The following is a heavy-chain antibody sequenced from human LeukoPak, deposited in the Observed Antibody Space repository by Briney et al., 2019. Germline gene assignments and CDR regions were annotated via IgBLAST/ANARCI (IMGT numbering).Heavy chain of an antibody. J-gene: IGHJ5*02. CDR1: GYTFTGYY. Sequence: VASVKVSCKASGYTFTGYYMHWVRQAPGQGLEWMGWINPNSGSTNYAQKFQGRVTMTRDTSISTAYMELSRLRSDDTAVYYCARKGSTPRRWFDPWGQGTLVTVSS. CDR2: INPNSGST. CDR3: ARKGSTPRRWFDP. V-gene: IGHV1-2*02. D-gene: IGHD6-13*01.